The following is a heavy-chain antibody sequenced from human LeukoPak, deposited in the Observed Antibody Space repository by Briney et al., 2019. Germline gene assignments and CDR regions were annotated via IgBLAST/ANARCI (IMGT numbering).Heavy chain of an antibody. Sequence: KTSQTLSLTCTVSGGSISSGSYYWSWIRQHPGKGLEWIGYIYYSGSTYYNPSLKSRVTISVDTSKNQFSLKLSSVTAADTAVYYCGGNYGTSDGYYYMDVWGKGTTVTVSS. CDR3: GGNYGTSDGYYYMDV. V-gene: IGHV4-31*03. CDR1: GGSISSGSYY. D-gene: IGHD4-23*01. J-gene: IGHJ6*03. CDR2: IYYSGST.